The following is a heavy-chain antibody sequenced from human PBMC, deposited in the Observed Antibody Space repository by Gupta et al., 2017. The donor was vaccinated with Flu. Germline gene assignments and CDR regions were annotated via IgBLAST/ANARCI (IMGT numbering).Heavy chain of an antibody. D-gene: IGHD2-2*01. J-gene: IGHJ5*02. CDR2: IIPIFGTA. V-gene: IGHV1-69*06. CDR3: ASQGLEVVPAATNDWFDP. Sequence: ISWVRQAPGQGLEWMGGIIPIFGTANYAQKFQGRVTITADKSTSTAYMELSSLRSEDTAVYYCASQGLEVVPAATNDWFDPWGQGTLVTVSS.